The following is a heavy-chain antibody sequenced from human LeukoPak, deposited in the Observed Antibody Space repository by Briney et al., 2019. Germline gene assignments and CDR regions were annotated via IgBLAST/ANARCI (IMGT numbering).Heavy chain of an antibody. D-gene: IGHD4-17*01. CDR1: GGSISSGGYY. J-gene: IGHJ5*02. CDR2: IYYSGST. CDR3: AREDYGDYGGFDP. Sequence: PSQTLSLTCTVSGGSISSGGYYWSWIRQHPGKGLEWIGYIYYSGSTYYNPSLKSRVTIPVDTSKNQFSLKLSSVTAADTAVYYCAREDYGDYGGFDPWGQGTLVTVSS. V-gene: IGHV4-31*03.